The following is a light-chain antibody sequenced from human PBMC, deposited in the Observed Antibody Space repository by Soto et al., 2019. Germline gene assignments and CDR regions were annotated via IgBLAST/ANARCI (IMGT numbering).Light chain of an antibody. CDR1: QAIRHN. V-gene: IGKV1-27*01. CDR2: SAS. J-gene: IGKJ3*01. CDR3: QKCDAAPFT. Sequence: DFQMTQSPSSLSASVGDRVTITCRASQAIRHNLAWYQQKPGKLPQLLIYSASTLQSGVPSRFSGSGSGTEFTLTISSLQPEDVGTYYCQKCDAAPFTFGPGPTVDIK.